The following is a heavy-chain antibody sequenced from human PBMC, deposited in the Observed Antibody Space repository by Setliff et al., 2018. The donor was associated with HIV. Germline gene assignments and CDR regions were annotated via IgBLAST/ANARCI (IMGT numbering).Heavy chain of an antibody. CDR3: AKDYGDGHNWGAFDI. V-gene: IGHV3-9*01. D-gene: IGHD1-1*01. J-gene: IGHJ3*02. CDR1: GFTFDDYA. Sequence: GGSLRLSCAASGFTFDDYAMHWGRQAPGKGLEWVAGINWNSVSRAYADSVQGRFTISRDNAKNLVYLEMNSLRPEDTALYFCAKDYGDGHNWGAFDIWGQGIMVTVSS. CDR2: INWNSVSR.